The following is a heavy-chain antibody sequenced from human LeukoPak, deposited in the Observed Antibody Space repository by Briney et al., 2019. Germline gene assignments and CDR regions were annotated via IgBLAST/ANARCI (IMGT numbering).Heavy chain of an antibody. CDR1: GFTVSANH. CDR2: IYIDTNT. Sequence: PWGSLRLSCAVSGFTVSANHMSWVRQAPGKGLEWVSVIYIDTNTSYADSVKGRFTISRDNSKNTLFLQMNSLRAEDTAVYYCARDREVVIAKAQMDVWGKGTTVTVLS. J-gene: IGHJ6*04. V-gene: IGHV3-53*01. CDR3: ARDREVVIAKAQMDV. D-gene: IGHD2-21*01.